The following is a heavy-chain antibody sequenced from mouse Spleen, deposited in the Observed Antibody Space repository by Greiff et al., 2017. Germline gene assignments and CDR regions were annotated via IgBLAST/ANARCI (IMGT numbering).Heavy chain of an antibody. V-gene: IGHV5-6-4*01. J-gene: IGHJ2*01. CDR3: TRAKLGLDY. Sequence: EVMLVESGGGLVKPGGSLKLSCAASGFTFSSYTMSWVRQTPEKRLEWVATISSGGSYTYYPDSVKGRFTISRDNAKNTLYLQMSSLKSEDTAMYYCTRAKLGLDYWGQGTTLTVSS. CDR1: GFTFSSYT. CDR2: ISSGGSYT. D-gene: IGHD4-1*01.